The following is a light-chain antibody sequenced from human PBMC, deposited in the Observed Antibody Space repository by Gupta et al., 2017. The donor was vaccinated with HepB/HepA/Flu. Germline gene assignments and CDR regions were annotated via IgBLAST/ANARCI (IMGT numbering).Light chain of an antibody. CDR2: WAS. CDR1: QSLVFHSNNKTY. Sequence: IVMTQSPDSLVVSLGERATINCKSSQSLVFHSNNKTYLAWYQQRPGQPPKLLIYWASTRQSGVPDRFSGSGSETEFTLIINNPQPEDVAVYYCQQYYRTPTTFDPGTKVEIK. J-gene: IGKJ3*01. CDR3: QQYYRTPTT. V-gene: IGKV4-1*01.